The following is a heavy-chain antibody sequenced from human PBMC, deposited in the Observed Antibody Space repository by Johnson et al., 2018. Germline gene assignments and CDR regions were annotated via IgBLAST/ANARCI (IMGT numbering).Heavy chain of an antibody. Sequence: VQLVQSGGGLVQPGGSLRLSCAASGFTFSRNWMHWVRQAPGKGLVWVSRVNSDGTYTSHADFVKGRFTISRDNAKNTLFLQMNSLRAEDTAVYYCASEGGSFVFDLWGQGTMVTVSS. CDR1: GFTFSRNW. J-gene: IGHJ3*01. V-gene: IGHV3-74*02. CDR3: ASEGGSFVFDL. D-gene: IGHD1-26*01. CDR2: VNSDGTYT.